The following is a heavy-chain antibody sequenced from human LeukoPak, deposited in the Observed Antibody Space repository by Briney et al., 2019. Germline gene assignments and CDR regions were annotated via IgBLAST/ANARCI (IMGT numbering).Heavy chain of an antibody. CDR1: GGTFCSYA. Sequence: ASVKVSCKASGGTFCSYAISWVRQAPGQGLEWMGRIIPVFGTANYAQKFQGRVTITADKSTSTAYMELSSLRSEDTAVYYCARAVPRGDSSGYYYWGQGTLVTVSS. CDR2: IIPVFGTA. CDR3: ARAVPRGDSSGYYY. D-gene: IGHD3-22*01. J-gene: IGHJ4*02. V-gene: IGHV1-69*06.